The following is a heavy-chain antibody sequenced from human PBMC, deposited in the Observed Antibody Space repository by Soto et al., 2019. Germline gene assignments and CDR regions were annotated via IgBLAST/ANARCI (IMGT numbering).Heavy chain of an antibody. J-gene: IGHJ4*02. Sequence: GASVKVSCKASGGTFSSYAISWVRQAPGQGLEWMGGIIPIFGTANYAQKFQGRVTITADESTSTAYMELSSLRSEDTAVYYCARGAPLFGELPSPFDYWGQGTLVTVSS. CDR2: IIPIFGTA. CDR3: ARGAPLFGELPSPFDY. CDR1: GGTFSSYA. V-gene: IGHV1-69*13. D-gene: IGHD1-26*01.